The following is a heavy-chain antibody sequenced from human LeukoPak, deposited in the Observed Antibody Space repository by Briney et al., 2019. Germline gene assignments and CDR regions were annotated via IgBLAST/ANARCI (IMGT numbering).Heavy chain of an antibody. CDR2: INHSGST. CDR1: GGSFSGYY. CDR3: ARACGIAEGGY. D-gene: IGHD6-13*01. V-gene: IGHV4-34*01. Sequence: SETLSLTCAVYGGSFSGYYWSWIRQPPGKELEWIGEINHSGSTNYNPSLKSRVTISVDTSKNQFSLKLSSVTAADTAVYYCARACGIAEGGYWGQGTLVTVSS. J-gene: IGHJ4*02.